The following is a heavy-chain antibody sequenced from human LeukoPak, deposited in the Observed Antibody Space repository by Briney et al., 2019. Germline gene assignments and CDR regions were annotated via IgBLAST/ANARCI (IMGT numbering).Heavy chain of an antibody. CDR2: IYSGGAT. J-gene: IGHJ4*02. CDR3: ARGRFSGPDDY. Sequence: PGGSLILSCAVSEFSVSSNYMNWVRQAPGKGLEWVSVIYSGGATCYADSVRGRFTISRDNSKNMVSLQMTSLGAEDTAVYYCARGRFSGPDDYWGQGTLVTVSS. CDR1: EFSVSSNY. D-gene: IGHD6-19*01. V-gene: IGHV3-53*01.